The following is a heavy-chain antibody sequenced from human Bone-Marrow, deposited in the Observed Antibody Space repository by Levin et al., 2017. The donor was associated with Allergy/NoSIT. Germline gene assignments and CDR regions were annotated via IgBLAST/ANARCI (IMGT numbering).Heavy chain of an antibody. CDR3: AKGGVTMLRDDAFDI. Sequence: GGSLRLSCAASGFTFSSSGMHWVRQAPGKGLEWVAVMSYTGGNKDYADSVRGRFTISRDNSKNTLYLLMDSLREEDTAVYYCAKGGVTMLRDDAFDIWGQGTTVTVSS. V-gene: IGHV3-30*18. D-gene: IGHD3-10*01. CDR2: MSYTGGNK. CDR1: GFTFSSSG. J-gene: IGHJ3*02.